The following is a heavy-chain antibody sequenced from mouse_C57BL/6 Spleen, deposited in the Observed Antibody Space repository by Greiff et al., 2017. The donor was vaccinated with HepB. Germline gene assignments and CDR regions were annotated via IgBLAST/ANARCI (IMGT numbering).Heavy chain of an antibody. V-gene: IGHV1-15*01. CDR2: IDPETGGT. CDR1: GYTFTDYE. Sequence: QVQLKQSGAELVRPGASVTLSCKASGYTFTDYEMHWVKQTPVHGLEWIGAIDPETGGTAYNQKFKGKAILTADKSSSTAYMELRSLTSEDSAVYYCTRRGGITRAMDYWGQGTSVTVSS. CDR3: TRRGGITRAMDY. D-gene: IGHD2-4*01. J-gene: IGHJ4*01.